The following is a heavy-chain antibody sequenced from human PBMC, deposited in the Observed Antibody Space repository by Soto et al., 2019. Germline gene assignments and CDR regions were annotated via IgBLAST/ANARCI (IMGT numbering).Heavy chain of an antibody. Sequence: SETLSLTCAVYGGPFSGYYWSWIRQPPGKGLEWIGEINHSGSTNYNPSLKSRVTISVDTSKNQFSLKLSSVTAADTAVYYCARTLRIYYYDSSGTTDYWGQGTLVTVSS. CDR1: GGPFSGYY. CDR2: INHSGST. D-gene: IGHD3-22*01. J-gene: IGHJ4*02. CDR3: ARTLRIYYYDSSGTTDY. V-gene: IGHV4-34*01.